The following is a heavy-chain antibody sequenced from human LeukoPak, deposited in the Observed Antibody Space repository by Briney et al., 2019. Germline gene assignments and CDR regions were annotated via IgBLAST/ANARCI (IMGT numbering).Heavy chain of an antibody. CDR2: ISGSGGST. CDR3: ARDPYYDILTGISYAVPYGMDV. CDR1: GFTFSSYA. Sequence: GRSLRLSCAASGFTFSSYAMSWVRQAPGKGLEWVSAISGSGGSTYYADSVKGRFTISRDNAKNSLYLQMNSLRAEDTAVYYCARDPYYDILTGISYAVPYGMDVWGQGTTVTVSS. D-gene: IGHD3-9*01. J-gene: IGHJ6*02. V-gene: IGHV3-23*01.